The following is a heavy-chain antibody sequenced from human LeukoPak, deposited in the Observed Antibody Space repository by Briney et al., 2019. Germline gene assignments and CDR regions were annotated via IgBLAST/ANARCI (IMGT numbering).Heavy chain of an antibody. J-gene: IGHJ4*02. Sequence: PGGSLRLSCAASGFTFSTYGMHWVRQAPGKGLEWVAVISYDGSNEYYADSVKGRFTISRDNSKNTLYLQMSSLRAEDTAVYYCARESDGSYGDYWGQGTLVTVSS. D-gene: IGHD1-26*01. V-gene: IGHV3-30*03. CDR3: ARESDGSYGDY. CDR2: ISYDGSNE. CDR1: GFTFSTYG.